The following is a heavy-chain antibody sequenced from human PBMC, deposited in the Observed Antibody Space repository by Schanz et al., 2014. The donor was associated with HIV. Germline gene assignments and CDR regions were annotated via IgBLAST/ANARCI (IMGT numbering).Heavy chain of an antibody. V-gene: IGHV3-9*01. D-gene: IGHD6-13*01. Sequence: VQLVESGGGVVQPGRSLRLSCAASGFTFDDYAMHWVRQAPGKGLEWVSGISWNSGSIGYADSVKGRFTMSRDNAKNSLYLQMNSLRTEDTALYYCAKGTRGGIAAAGTPFGYWGQGTLVTVSS. CDR3: AKGTRGGIAAAGTPFGY. CDR1: GFTFDDYA. J-gene: IGHJ4*02. CDR2: ISWNSGSI.